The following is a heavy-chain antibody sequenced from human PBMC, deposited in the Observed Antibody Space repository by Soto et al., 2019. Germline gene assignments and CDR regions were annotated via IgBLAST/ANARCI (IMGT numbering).Heavy chain of an antibody. V-gene: IGHV4-30-4*08. J-gene: IGHJ4*02. CDR3: ARVGGFGATTIDY. CDR2: IYYSGST. D-gene: IGHD3-10*01. CDR1: GGSISSGGYY. Sequence: SETLSLTCTVSGGSISSGGYYWSWIRQHPGKGLEWIGYIYYSGSTYYNPSLKSRVTISVGTSKNQFSLKLSSVTAADTAVYYCARVGGFGATTIDYWGQGTLVTVS.